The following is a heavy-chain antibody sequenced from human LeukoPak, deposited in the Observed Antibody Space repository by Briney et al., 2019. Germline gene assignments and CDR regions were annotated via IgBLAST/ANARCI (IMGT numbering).Heavy chain of an antibody. D-gene: IGHD6-13*01. V-gene: IGHV1-69*01. Sequence: ASVKVSCKASGGTFSSYAISWVRQAPGQGLEWMGGIIPIFGTANYAQKFQGRVTITVDESTSTAYMELSSLRSEDTAVCYCARVIETAAGSSFDYWGQGTLVTVS. CDR1: GGTFSSYA. CDR3: ARVIETAAGSSFDY. J-gene: IGHJ4*02. CDR2: IIPIFGTA.